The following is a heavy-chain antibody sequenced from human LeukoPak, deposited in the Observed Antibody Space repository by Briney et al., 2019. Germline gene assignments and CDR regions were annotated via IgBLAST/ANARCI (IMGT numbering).Heavy chain of an antibody. CDR1: GGSISSYY. Sequence: SETLSLTCTVSGGSISSYYWSWIRQPPGKGLEWIGYVYYIGNTNYNPSLKSRVTTSVDTSKNQFSLKMSSVTVADTAVYYCARRGTSGSLDYWGQGTLVTVSS. V-gene: IGHV4-59*08. CDR2: VYYIGNT. CDR3: ARRGTSGSLDY. D-gene: IGHD2-8*01. J-gene: IGHJ4*02.